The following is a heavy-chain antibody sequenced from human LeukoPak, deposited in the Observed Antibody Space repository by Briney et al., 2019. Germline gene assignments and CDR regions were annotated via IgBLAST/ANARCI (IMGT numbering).Heavy chain of an antibody. J-gene: IGHJ4*02. CDR2: IYYSGST. Sequence: ASETLSLTCTVSGGSISSYYWSWIRQPPGKGLEWIGYIYYSGSTNYNPSLKSRVTISVDTSKNQFSLKLSSVTAADTAVYYCARGHPPVSYWGRGTRVTVPS. D-gene: IGHD4-23*01. CDR1: GGSISSYY. V-gene: IGHV4-59*01. CDR3: ARGHPPVSY.